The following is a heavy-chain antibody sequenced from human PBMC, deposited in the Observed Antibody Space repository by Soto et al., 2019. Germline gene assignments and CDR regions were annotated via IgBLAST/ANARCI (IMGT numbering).Heavy chain of an antibody. D-gene: IGHD1-20*01. V-gene: IGHV3-66*01. Sequence: GGSLRLSCAASGFTVSSHYMSWVRQAPGKGLEWVSVIYSGGSTYYAKSVTGRFIISRDNSKSTVYLQMNSLRAEDTAVYYCARDRYPLDYWGQGTLVTVSS. CDR1: GFTVSSHY. CDR3: ARDRYPLDY. J-gene: IGHJ4*02. CDR2: IYSGGST.